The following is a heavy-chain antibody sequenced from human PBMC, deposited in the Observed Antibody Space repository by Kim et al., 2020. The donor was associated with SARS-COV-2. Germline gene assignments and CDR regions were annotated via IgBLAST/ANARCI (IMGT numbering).Heavy chain of an antibody. Sequence: GGSLRLSCAGSGFSISNHILYWVRQAPGKGLEWVAVISYDGSNKNVADSVKGRFIISRDNSQNTVSLQMNSLRGDDTAVYYCVRGDPYYAMDVWGQGTTV. CDR3: VRGDPYYAMDV. CDR2: ISYDGSNK. V-gene: IGHV3-30*07. D-gene: IGHD3-16*01. J-gene: IGHJ6*02. CDR1: GFSISNHI.